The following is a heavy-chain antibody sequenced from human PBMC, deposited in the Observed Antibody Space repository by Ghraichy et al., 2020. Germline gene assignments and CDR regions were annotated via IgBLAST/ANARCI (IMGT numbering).Heavy chain of an antibody. V-gene: IGHV1-3*01. J-gene: IGHJ4*02. CDR2: INAGSGDT. CDR3: ARDFWNDDGALFDF. CDR1: GYTFTSYA. Sequence: ASVKVSCKASGYTFTSYAIHWVRQAPGQRLEWLGWINAGSGDTDYSQKFQDRVTITRDTSASTAYMELTSLLSEDMAVYYCARDFWNDDGALFDFWGQGTQVTVSS. D-gene: IGHD1-1*01.